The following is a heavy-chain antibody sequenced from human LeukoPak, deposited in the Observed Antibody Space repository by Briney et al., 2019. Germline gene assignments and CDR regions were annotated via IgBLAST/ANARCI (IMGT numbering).Heavy chain of an antibody. CDR1: GFTFSSYA. V-gene: IGHV3-23*01. D-gene: IGHD6-6*01. CDR3: AKYPSPRPLGYVDY. J-gene: IGHJ4*02. CDR2: ISGSGGST. Sequence: GASLRLSCAASGFTFSSYAMSWVRQAPGKGLEWVSAISGSGGSTYYADSVKGRFTISRDNSKNTLYLQMNSLRAEDTAVYYCAKYPSPRPLGYVDYWGQGTLVTVSS.